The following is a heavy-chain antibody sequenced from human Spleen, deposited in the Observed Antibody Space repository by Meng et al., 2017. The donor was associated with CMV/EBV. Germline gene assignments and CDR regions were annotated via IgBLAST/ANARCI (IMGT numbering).Heavy chain of an antibody. CDR2: LNPSGGSA. CDR3: AREDY. Sequence: PVASVQLSCKASGFPLRDYYIHWVRQAPGQGFVWLGVLNPSGGSATYAQKFQGRLTLTRDTSTSTLYMALRSLRAEDPAVYYCAREDYWGQGTLVTVSS. J-gene: IGHJ4*02. CDR1: GFPLRDYY. V-gene: IGHV1-46*01.